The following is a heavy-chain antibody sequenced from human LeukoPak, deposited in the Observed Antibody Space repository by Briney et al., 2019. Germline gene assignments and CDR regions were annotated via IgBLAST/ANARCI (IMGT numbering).Heavy chain of an antibody. V-gene: IGHV3-7*01. CDR3: ATSIAVDYFDY. J-gene: IGHJ4*02. CDR1: GFTFSSYW. Sequence: PGGSLRLSCAASGFTFSSYWMSWVRQAPGKGLEWVANIKQDGSEKYYVDSVKGRFTISRDNAKNSLYLQMNSLRAEDTAVYYCATSIAVDYFDYWGQGTLVTVSS. CDR2: IKQDGSEK. D-gene: IGHD6-19*01.